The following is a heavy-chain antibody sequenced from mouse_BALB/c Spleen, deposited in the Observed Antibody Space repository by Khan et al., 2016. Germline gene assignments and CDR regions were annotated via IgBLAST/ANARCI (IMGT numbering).Heavy chain of an antibody. D-gene: IGHD1-1*01. V-gene: IGHV4-1*02. Sequence: EVKLLESGGGLVRPGGSLKLSCAASGFDFRRFWMSWVRQAPGKGLEWIGEINPDSRTMNYSPSLKDKFTISRDNAKSTLYLQMSKVRSEDTALYYGARAGYYGYLAYWGQGTLVSVSA. CDR2: INPDSRTM. CDR1: GFDFRRFW. J-gene: IGHJ3*01. CDR3: ARAGYYGYLAY.